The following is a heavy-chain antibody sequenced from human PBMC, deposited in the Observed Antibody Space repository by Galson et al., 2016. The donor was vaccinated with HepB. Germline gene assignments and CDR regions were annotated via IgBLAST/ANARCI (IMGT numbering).Heavy chain of an antibody. V-gene: IGHV3-30*18. J-gene: IGHJ4*02. Sequence: SLRLSCAASGFTFGTCGMHWVRQAPGKGLEWVAVLSYAGSHKYYADSVKGRFTISRDNSKNTLYLQIHSLRAEDTAVYFCAEEFNYYDDSNYYFDHWGQGTLVTVSS. CDR1: GFTFGTCG. D-gene: IGHD3-22*01. CDR2: LSYAGSHK. CDR3: AEEFNYYDDSNYYFDH.